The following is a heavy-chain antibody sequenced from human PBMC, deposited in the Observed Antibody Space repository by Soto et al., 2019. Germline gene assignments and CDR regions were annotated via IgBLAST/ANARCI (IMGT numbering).Heavy chain of an antibody. J-gene: IGHJ5*02. CDR1: GASISGFN. V-gene: IGHV4-4*07. D-gene: IGHD1-1*01. CDR2: IYATGTT. Sequence: SETLSLTCTVSGASISGFNWSWIRKSAGKGLEWIGRIYATGTTDYNPSLKSRVMMSVDTSKKQFSLKLRSVTAADTAVYYCVRDGTKTLRDWFDPWGQGISVTVSS. CDR3: VRDGTKTLRDWFDP.